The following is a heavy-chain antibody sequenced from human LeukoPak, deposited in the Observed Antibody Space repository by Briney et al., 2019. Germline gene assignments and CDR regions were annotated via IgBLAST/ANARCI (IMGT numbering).Heavy chain of an antibody. CDR1: GFTFSSNW. J-gene: IGHJ4*02. CDR3: VRDLGGRSGH. Sequence: GGSLRLSCAASGFTFSSNWMHWVRQAPGKGLVWVSRINEDGRTTNYADSVKGRFTISRDNAKNTLDLQMNGLRAEDTAVYYCVRDLGGRSGHWGQGTLVTVSS. D-gene: IGHD1-26*01. CDR2: INEDGRTT. V-gene: IGHV3-74*01.